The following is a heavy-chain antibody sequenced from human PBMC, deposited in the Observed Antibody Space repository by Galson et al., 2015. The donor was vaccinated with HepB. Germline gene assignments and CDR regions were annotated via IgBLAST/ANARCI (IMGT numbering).Heavy chain of an antibody. Sequence: PALVQPTQTLTLTCTFAGFSLETRCGAGAWFGQPPGKALEWLALVYLGDGKRYRPSLKNEITITRDTYKNEVVLKLTNMDTVDTATYFCTYRRDTSSGFAYWAQGTLVIVSS. CDR1: GFSLETRCGA. J-gene: IGHJ4*02. V-gene: IGHV2-5*02. CDR2: VYLGDGK. CDR3: TYRRDTSSGFAY. D-gene: IGHD2/OR15-2a*01.